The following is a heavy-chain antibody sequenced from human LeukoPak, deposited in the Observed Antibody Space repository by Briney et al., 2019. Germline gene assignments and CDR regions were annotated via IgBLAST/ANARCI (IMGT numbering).Heavy chain of an antibody. D-gene: IGHD3-22*01. CDR2: IYYSGST. CDR3: ARDNYYDDAFDI. CDR1: GGSISSYY. J-gene: IGHJ3*02. V-gene: IGHV4-59*01. Sequence: PSETLSLTXTVSGGSISSYYWSRIRQPPGKGLEWIGYIYYSGSTNYNPSLKSRVTISVDTSKNQFSLKLSSVTAADTAVYYCARDNYYDDAFDIWGQGTMVTVSS.